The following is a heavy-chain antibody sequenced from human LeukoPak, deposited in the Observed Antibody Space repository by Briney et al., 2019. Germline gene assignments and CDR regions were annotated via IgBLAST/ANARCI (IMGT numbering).Heavy chain of an antibody. CDR3: ARDRRGYYDSSGYYFSSEDAFDI. CDR2: ISAYNGNT. J-gene: IGHJ3*02. Sequence: ASVKVSCKASGYTFTSYDINWVRQAPGQGLEWMGWISAYNGNTNYAQKLQGRVTMTTDTSTSTAYMELRSLRSDDTAVYYCARDRRGYYDSSGYYFSSEDAFDIWGQGTMVTVSS. D-gene: IGHD3-22*01. CDR1: GYTFTSYD. V-gene: IGHV1-18*01.